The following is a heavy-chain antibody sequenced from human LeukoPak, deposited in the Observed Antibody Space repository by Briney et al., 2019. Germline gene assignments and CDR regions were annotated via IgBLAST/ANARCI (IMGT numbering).Heavy chain of an antibody. CDR1: GYTFTSYG. V-gene: IGHV1-18*01. CDR3: ARELAIAVAAPFDY. D-gene: IGHD6-19*01. Sequence: ASVKVSCKASGYTFTSYGISWVRQAPGRGLEWMGWISAYNGNTSYAQKLQGRVTMTTDTSTSTAYMELRSLRSDDTAVYYCARELAIAVAAPFDYWGQGTLVTVSS. J-gene: IGHJ4*02. CDR2: ISAYNGNT.